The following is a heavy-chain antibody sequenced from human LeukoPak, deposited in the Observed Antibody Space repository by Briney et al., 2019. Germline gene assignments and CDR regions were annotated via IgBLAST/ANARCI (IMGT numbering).Heavy chain of an antibody. D-gene: IGHD3-10*01. CDR2: ISGNGDST. Sequence: PGGSLRLSCAASGFTLSRYSMRWVRQAPGKGLEYVSAISGNGDSTYYANSAEGRFIISRDNSKNTLYLQMGSLRAEDMAVYYCARGGRGRWFGELLRYYYYYYMDVWGKGTTVTVSS. J-gene: IGHJ6*03. CDR3: ARGGRGRWFGELLRYYYYYYMDV. CDR1: GFTLSRYS. V-gene: IGHV3-64*01.